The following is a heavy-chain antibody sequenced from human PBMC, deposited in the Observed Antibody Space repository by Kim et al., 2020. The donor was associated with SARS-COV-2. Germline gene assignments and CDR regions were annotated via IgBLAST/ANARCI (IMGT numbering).Heavy chain of an antibody. J-gene: IGHJ4*02. V-gene: IGHV3-7*03. CDR2: GSAK. CDR3: ARKNYFDY. Sequence: GSAKYDLDSEKGRFNISRDDTENSLYLQMDSLRAEDKAVYYCARKNYFDYWGQGTLVTVSS.